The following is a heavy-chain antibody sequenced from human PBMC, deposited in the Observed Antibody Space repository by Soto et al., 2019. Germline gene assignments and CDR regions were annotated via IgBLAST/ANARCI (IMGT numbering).Heavy chain of an antibody. CDR2: IDPSDSYT. CDR3: ASSSYYYDSSGYYWVY. D-gene: IGHD3-22*01. CDR1: GYSFTSYW. V-gene: IGHV5-10-1*01. Sequence: PGESLKISCKGSGYSFTSYWISWVRQMPGKGLEWMGRIDPSDSYTNYSPSFQGHVTISADKSISTAYLQWSSLKASDTAMYYCASSSYYYDSSGYYWVYWGQGTLVTVSS. J-gene: IGHJ4*02.